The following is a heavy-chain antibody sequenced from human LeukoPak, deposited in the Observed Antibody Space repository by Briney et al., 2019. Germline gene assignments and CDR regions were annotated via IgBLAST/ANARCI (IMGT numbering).Heavy chain of an antibody. CDR1: GFTFGDYA. CDR2: IRRKAYGGTT. CDR3: TSRAMVRGVMSFDY. V-gene: IGHV3-49*04. Sequence: GSLRLSCTASGFTFGDYAMSWVRQAPGKGLEWVGFIRRKAYGGTTEYAASVKGRFTISRDDSKSVAYLQMNSLKTEDTAVYYCTSRAMVRGVMSFDYWGQGTLVTVSS. D-gene: IGHD3-10*01. J-gene: IGHJ4*02.